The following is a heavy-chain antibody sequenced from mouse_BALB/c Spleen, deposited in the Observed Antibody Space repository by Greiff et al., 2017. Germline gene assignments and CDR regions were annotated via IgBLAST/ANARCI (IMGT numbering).Heavy chain of an antibody. CDR3: ARRGDGNYYFDY. Sequence: EVKLVESVGGLVKPGGSLKLSCAASGFTFSSYAMSWVRQTPEKRLEWVATISSGGSYTYYPDSVKGRFTISRDNAKNTLYLQMSSLRSEDTAMYYCARRGDGNYYFDYWGQGTTLTVSA. V-gene: IGHV5-9-3*01. D-gene: IGHD2-1*01. J-gene: IGHJ2*01. CDR2: ISSGGSYT. CDR1: GFTFSSYA.